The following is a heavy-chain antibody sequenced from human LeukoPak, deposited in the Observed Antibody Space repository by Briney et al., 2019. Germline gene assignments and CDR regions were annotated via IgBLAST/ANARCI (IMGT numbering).Heavy chain of an antibody. CDR1: GFTISNNY. Sequence: PGGSLRLSCAASGFTISNNYMSWVRQAPGKGLEWVSLIYSGGNTYYADSVKGRFTISRDNSKNTLYLQMNSLRAEDTAVYYCARARAYSYGSDFDYWGQGTLVTVSS. CDR2: IYSGGNT. V-gene: IGHV3-66*01. J-gene: IGHJ4*02. D-gene: IGHD5-18*01. CDR3: ARARAYSYGSDFDY.